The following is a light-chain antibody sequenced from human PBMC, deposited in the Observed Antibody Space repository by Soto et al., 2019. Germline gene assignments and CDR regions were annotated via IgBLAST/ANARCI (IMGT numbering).Light chain of an antibody. CDR1: QSVLFKSNTRNH. CDR3: QQYSSPPYT. Sequence: DIVLTQSPDSLAVSLGERATINCKSSQSVLFKSNTRNHVTWLQQKPGQPPKMLFYWASTRASGVPERFSGSGSGTDFTLTISSLQPEDVAVYYCQQYSSPPYTFGQGTKVEIK. CDR2: WAS. V-gene: IGKV4-1*01. J-gene: IGKJ2*01.